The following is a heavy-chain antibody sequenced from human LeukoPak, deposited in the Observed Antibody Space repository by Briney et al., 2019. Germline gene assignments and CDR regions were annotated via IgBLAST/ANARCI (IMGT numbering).Heavy chain of an antibody. J-gene: IGHJ4*02. V-gene: IGHV4-34*01. D-gene: IGHD6-19*01. CDR1: GGSFSGYY. Sequence: SETLSLTCAVYGGSFSGYYWSWIRQPPGKGLEWIGEINHSGSTNYNPSLKSRVTISVDTSKNQFSLKLSSVTAADTAVYYCVRSLLYSSGWIDYWGQGTLVTVSS. CDR3: VRSLLYSSGWIDY. CDR2: INHSGST.